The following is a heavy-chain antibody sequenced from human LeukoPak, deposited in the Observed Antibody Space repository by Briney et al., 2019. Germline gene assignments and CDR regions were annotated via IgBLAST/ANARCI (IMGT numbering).Heavy chain of an antibody. Sequence: PGGSLRLSCAASGFTLSSYWMHWVRQAPGKGLVWVSRINSDGSSTSYADSVKGRFTISRDNAKNTLYLQMNSLRAEDTAVYYCARVPPGDAFDIWGQGTMVTVSS. J-gene: IGHJ3*02. CDR2: INSDGSST. CDR1: GFTLSSYW. CDR3: ARVPPGDAFDI. V-gene: IGHV3-74*01.